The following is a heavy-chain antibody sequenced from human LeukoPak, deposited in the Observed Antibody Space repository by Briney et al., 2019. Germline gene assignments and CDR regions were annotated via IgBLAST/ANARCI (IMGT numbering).Heavy chain of an antibody. D-gene: IGHD2-15*01. CDR1: GVSISSSSYY. CDR2: IYYSGST. Sequence: SETLSLTCTVSGVSISSSSYYWSWIRQPPGKGLEWIGYIYYSGSTNYNPSPKSRVTISVDTSKNQFSLKLSSVTAADTAVYYCARDFGYCSGGSCYRHERYNWFDPWGQGTLVTVSS. CDR3: ARDFGYCSGGSCYRHERYNWFDP. V-gene: IGHV4-61*01. J-gene: IGHJ5*02.